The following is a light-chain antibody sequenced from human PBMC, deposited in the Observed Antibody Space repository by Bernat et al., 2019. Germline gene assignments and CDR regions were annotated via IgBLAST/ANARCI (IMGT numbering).Light chain of an antibody. V-gene: IGKV1-16*02. CDR1: QDISIS. CDR2: SAS. Sequence: DIQMTKSPTLLSASVGDKVTITCRASQDISISLAWFQQKPGRAPKSLIYSASILQSEFPSKFSGSGYGTDFSLTISSLHPGDSATYYCQQYHVYPPTFGQGTKVEIK. J-gene: IGKJ1*01. CDR3: QQYHVYPPT.